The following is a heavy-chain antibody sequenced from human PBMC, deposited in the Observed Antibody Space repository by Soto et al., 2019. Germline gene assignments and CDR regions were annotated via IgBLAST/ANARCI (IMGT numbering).Heavy chain of an antibody. CDR3: ARDVTDFWSGHEGMDV. D-gene: IGHD3-3*01. J-gene: IGHJ6*02. CDR1: GGSISNGGYY. Sequence: SETLSLTCTVSGGSISNGGYYWTWIRQHPGKGLEWIGYIYYSVSTYYNPSLKSRVTISVDTSKNQFSLKLTSVTAADTAVYYCARDVTDFWSGHEGMDVWGQGTTVTVSS. CDR2: IYYSVST. V-gene: IGHV4-31*03.